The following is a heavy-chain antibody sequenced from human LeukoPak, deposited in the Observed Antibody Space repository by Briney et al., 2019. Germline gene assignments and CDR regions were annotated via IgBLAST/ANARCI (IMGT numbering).Heavy chain of an antibody. J-gene: IGHJ6*02. V-gene: IGHV3-74*01. D-gene: IGHD6-6*01. CDR2: INSDGTST. CDR3: VRGGGADRPYGLDV. CDR1: GFTFSSYW. Sequence: GESLRLSCAAFGFTFSSYWIHWVRQAPGKGPVWVSRINSDGTSTTYADPVKGRFTISRDSAKNTVYLQMNSLRAEDTAVYYCVRGGGADRPYGLDVWGQGTTVTVSS.